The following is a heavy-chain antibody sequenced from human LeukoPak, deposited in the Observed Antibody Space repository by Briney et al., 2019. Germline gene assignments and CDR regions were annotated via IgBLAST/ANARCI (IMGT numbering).Heavy chain of an antibody. D-gene: IGHD6-13*01. CDR1: GFTFSSYS. V-gene: IGHV3-21*01. Sequence: GGSLRLSCAASGFTFSSYSMNWVRQAPGKGLEWVSFISSSSSYIYYADSVKGRFTISRDNAKNSLYLQMNSLRVEDTAVYYCARGSSSWYYFDYWGQGTLVTVSS. J-gene: IGHJ4*02. CDR2: ISSSSSYI. CDR3: ARGSSSWYYFDY.